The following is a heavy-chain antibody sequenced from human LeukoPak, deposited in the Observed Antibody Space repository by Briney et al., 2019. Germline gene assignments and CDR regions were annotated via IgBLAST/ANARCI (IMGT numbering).Heavy chain of an antibody. CDR1: GGSVSSGSYY. CDR2: IYYSGST. D-gene: IGHD5-18*01. Sequence: SETLSLTCTVSGGSVSSGSYYWSWIRQPPGKGLEWIGYIYYSGSTNYSPSLKSRVTISVDTSKNQFSLKLSSVTAADTAVYYCARFDTAMVTHWGQGTLVTVSS. CDR3: ARFDTAMVTH. J-gene: IGHJ4*02. V-gene: IGHV4-61*01.